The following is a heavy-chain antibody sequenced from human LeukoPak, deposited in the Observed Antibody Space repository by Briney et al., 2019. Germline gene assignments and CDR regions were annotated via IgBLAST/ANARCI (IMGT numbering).Heavy chain of an antibody. V-gene: IGHV3-15*01. D-gene: IGHD2-21*02. Sequence: PGGSLRLSCAASGFTFSNAWMSWVRQAPGKGLEWVGRIKSKTDGGTTDYAAPVKGRFTISRDDSKNTLYLQMNSLKTEDTAVYYCTTDRRYCGGDCYLFDYWGQGTLVTVSS. CDR2: IKSKTDGGTT. CDR3: TTDRRYCGGDCYLFDY. CDR1: GFTFSNAW. J-gene: IGHJ4*02.